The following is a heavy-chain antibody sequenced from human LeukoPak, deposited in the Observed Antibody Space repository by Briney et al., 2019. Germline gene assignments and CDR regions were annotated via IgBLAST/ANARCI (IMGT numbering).Heavy chain of an antibody. Sequence: GGSLRLSCVASGFTFSSYWMHWVRQAPGKGLVWVSRVNGAVTSTTYADSVKGRFTISRDNAKNTLYLQMNSLSAEDTAVYYCARRHLPVEATGRDDYWGQGTLVTVSS. D-gene: IGHD1-26*01. V-gene: IGHV3-74*03. CDR1: GFTFSSYW. J-gene: IGHJ4*02. CDR3: ARRHLPVEATGRDDY. CDR2: VNGAVTST.